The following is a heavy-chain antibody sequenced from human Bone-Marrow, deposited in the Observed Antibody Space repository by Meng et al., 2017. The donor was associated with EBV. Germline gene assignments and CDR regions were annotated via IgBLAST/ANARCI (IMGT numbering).Heavy chain of an antibody. CDR2: FYSVTTT. CDR3: VRGYDYGDYVDY. J-gene: IGHJ4*02. Sequence: QLQLQESGPGLVKPSETLSLICTVSGASITTPNYYWGWIRQPPGKGLEWIGTFYSVTTTFYNPSLRSRLAISVDTSKNQFSLRLTSLTAADTAVYYCVRGYDYGDYVDYWGQGTLVTGSS. CDR1: GASITTPNYY. V-gene: IGHV4-39*07. D-gene: IGHD4-17*01.